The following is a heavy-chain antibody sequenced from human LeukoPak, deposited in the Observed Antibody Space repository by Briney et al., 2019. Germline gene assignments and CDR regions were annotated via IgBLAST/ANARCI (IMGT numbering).Heavy chain of an antibody. D-gene: IGHD2-2*01. V-gene: IGHV4-34*01. CDR2: INHSGST. Sequence: SETLSLTCAVYGGSFNGYYWSWIRQSPEKGLEWIGEINHSGSTNYNPSLTSRVTISVDTSKNQFSLSLTSVTAADTAMYYCGRGQYQPRFAPWGQGPWSPSPQ. J-gene: IGHJ5*02. CDR3: GRGQYQPRFAP. CDR1: GGSFNGYY.